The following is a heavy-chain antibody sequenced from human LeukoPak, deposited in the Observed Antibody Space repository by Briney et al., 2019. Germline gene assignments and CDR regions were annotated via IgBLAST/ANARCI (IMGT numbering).Heavy chain of an antibody. V-gene: IGHV1-69*05. CDR1: GGTFSSYA. J-gene: IGHJ6*03. Sequence: GASVKVSCKASGGTFSSYAISWVRQAPGQGLEWMGGIIPIFGTANYAQKFQGRVTITTDESTSTAYMELSSLRSEDTAVYYCARAGYSSSGPYYMDVWGKGTTVTVSS. CDR3: ARAGYSSSGPYYMDV. D-gene: IGHD6-6*01. CDR2: IIPIFGTA.